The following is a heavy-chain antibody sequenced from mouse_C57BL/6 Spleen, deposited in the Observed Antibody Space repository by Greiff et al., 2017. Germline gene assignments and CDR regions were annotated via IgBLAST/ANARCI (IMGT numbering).Heavy chain of an antibody. CDR1: GYTFTEYT. J-gene: IGHJ1*03. Sequence: QVQLQQSGAELVKPGASVKLSCKASGYTFTEYTIHWVKQRSGQGLEWIGWFYPGSGSIKYNEKFKDKATLTADKSSSTVYMELSRLTSEDSAVXFCARHPIYYYGSSYGEDWYFDVWGTGTTVTVSS. D-gene: IGHD1-1*01. V-gene: IGHV1-62-2*01. CDR2: FYPGSGSI. CDR3: ARHPIYYYGSSYGEDWYFDV.